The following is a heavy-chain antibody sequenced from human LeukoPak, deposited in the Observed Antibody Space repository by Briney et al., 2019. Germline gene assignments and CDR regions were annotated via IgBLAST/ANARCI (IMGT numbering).Heavy chain of an antibody. CDR2: IYYSGTT. CDR1: GGSVSSYY. Sequence: SETLSLTCTVSGGSVSSYYWSWIRQPPGKGLEWIGYIYYSGTTYYNPSLKSRVTISLDTSKNQFSLKLSSVTAADTAVYYCARGGPFYFDYWGQGTLVTVSS. J-gene: IGHJ4*02. CDR3: ARGGPFYFDY. D-gene: IGHD3-16*01. V-gene: IGHV4-59*08.